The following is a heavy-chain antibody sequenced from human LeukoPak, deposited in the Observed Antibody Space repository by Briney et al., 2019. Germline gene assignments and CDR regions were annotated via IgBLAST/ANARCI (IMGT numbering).Heavy chain of an antibody. Sequence: GASVKVSCKAFGYTFTGYYMHWVRQAPGQGLEWLGWIDPNSGVTNYAQKFQGRVAMTRDTSISTAYMELSRLRSDDSAVYYCARAKRLPLDYWGQGTLVTVSS. CDR1: GYTFTGYY. D-gene: IGHD1-1*01. V-gene: IGHV1-2*02. J-gene: IGHJ4*02. CDR2: IDPNSGVT. CDR3: ARAKRLPLDY.